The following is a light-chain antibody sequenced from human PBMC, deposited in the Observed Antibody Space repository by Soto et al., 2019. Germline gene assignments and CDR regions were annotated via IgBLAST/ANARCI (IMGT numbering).Light chain of an antibody. V-gene: IGLV2-14*03. Sequence: QSALTQPASVSGSPGQSITISCTGTSSDVGAYNFVSWHQQHPGKAPKLMIYNVYDRPSGISYRFSGSKSGNTASLTISGLQGEDEADYYCSTYTVSRTYVFGTGTKVTVL. CDR1: SSDVGAYNF. J-gene: IGLJ1*01. CDR3: STYTVSRTYV. CDR2: NVY.